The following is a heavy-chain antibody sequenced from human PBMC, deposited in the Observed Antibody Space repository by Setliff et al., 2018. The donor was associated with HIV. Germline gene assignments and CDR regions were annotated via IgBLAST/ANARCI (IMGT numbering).Heavy chain of an antibody. CDR1: GGSISSSSYY. Sequence: SETLSLTCTVSGGSISSSSYYWGWIRQPPGKGLEWIGSIYYSGSTYYNPSLKSRVTISVDTSKNQFPLKLSSVTAADTAVYYCARHRSYYNFWSGYQDAFDIWGQGTMVTVSS. V-gene: IGHV4-39*01. J-gene: IGHJ3*02. CDR2: IYYSGST. CDR3: ARHRSYYNFWSGYQDAFDI. D-gene: IGHD3-3*01.